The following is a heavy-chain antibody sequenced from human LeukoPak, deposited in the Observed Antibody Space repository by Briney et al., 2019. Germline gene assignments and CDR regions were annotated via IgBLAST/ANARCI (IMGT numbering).Heavy chain of an antibody. CDR3: TTDRLIVVVPAALYGMDV. CDR1: GFTFSNAW. D-gene: IGHD2-2*01. Sequence: GGSLRLSCAASGFTFSNAWMSWVRQAPGKGLEGVGRIKSKTDGGTTDYAAPVKGRFTISRDDSKNTLYLQMNSLKTEDTAVYYCTTDRLIVVVPAALYGMDVWGKGTTVTVSS. V-gene: IGHV3-15*01. J-gene: IGHJ6*04. CDR2: IKSKTDGGTT.